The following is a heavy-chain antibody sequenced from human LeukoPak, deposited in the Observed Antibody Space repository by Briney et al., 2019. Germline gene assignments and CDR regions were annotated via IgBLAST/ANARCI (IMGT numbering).Heavy chain of an antibody. CDR2: INPSGGST. CDR1: GYTFTSYY. CDR3: ARDFRPALRLRSWFDP. Sequence: GASVKVSCKASGYTFTSYYMHWVRQAPGQGLEWMRIINPSGGSTSYAQKFQGRVTMTRDTSTSTVYMELSSLRSEDTAVYYCARDFRPALRLRSWFDPWGQGTLVTVSS. V-gene: IGHV1-46*01. D-gene: IGHD2-21*02. J-gene: IGHJ5*02.